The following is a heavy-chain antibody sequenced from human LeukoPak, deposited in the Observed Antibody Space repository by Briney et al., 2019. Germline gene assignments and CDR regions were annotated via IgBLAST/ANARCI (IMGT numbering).Heavy chain of an antibody. CDR1: GGSISSGGYY. Sequence: SETLSLTCTVSGGSISSGGYYWSWIRQHPGKGLEWIGYIYYSGSTCYNPSLKSRVTISVDTSKNQFSLKLSSVTAADTAVYYCARGPTVTKGGYYFDYWGQGTLVTVSS. CDR2: IYYSGST. V-gene: IGHV4-31*03. J-gene: IGHJ4*02. CDR3: ARGPTVTKGGYYFDY. D-gene: IGHD4-17*01.